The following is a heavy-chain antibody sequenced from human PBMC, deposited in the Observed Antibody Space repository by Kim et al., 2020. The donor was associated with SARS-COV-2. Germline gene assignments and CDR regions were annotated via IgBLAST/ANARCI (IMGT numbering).Heavy chain of an antibody. CDR2: ISGDGGST. Sequence: GGSLRLSCAASGFTFDDYAMHWVRQAPGKGLEWVSLISGDGGSTYYADSVKGRFTISRDNSKNSLYLQMNSLRTEDTALYYCAKNLRGMATINYFDYWGRGTLVTVSS. V-gene: IGHV3-43*02. J-gene: IGHJ4*02. CDR1: GFTFDDYA. D-gene: IGHD5-12*01. CDR3: AKNLRGMATINYFDY.